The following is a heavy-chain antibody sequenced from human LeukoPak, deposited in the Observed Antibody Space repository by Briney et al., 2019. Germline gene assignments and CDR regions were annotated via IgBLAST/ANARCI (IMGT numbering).Heavy chain of an antibody. CDR1: GGSISTYY. J-gene: IGHJ4*02. CDR2: NSYSGNT. V-gene: IGHV4-59*12. CDR3: ARMVSGSGTYYFDS. D-gene: IGHD3-10*01. Sequence: PSETLSLTCTVSGGSISTYYWTWLRQPPGKGLEWIGYNSYSGNTNYNPSLKSRVTTSADTSKNQFSLKLTSVTAVDTAVYYCARMVSGSGTYYFDSWGQGTLVTVSS.